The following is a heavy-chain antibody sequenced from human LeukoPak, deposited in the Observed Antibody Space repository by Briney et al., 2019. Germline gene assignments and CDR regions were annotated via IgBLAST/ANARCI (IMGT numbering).Heavy chain of an antibody. D-gene: IGHD2-2*01. CDR1: GFAFTDYY. V-gene: IGHV3-11*03. Sequence: GGSLRLSCAGSGFAFTDYYMTWIRQAPGKGLEWVSYISSSGSYTNYADSMKGRFTISRDNSKNTLYLQMNSLRAEDTALYYCAKLGCTGTFCYANYWGQGTLVTVSS. CDR2: ISSSGSYT. J-gene: IGHJ4*02. CDR3: AKLGCTGTFCYANY.